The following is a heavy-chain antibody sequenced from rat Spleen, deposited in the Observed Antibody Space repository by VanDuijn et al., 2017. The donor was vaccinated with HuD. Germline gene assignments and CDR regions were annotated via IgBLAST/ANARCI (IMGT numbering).Heavy chain of an antibody. V-gene: IGHV5-25*01. CDR1: GFTFSNYY. CDR3: ARHNSGYGVMDA. J-gene: IGHJ4*01. Sequence: EVQLVESGGGLVQPGRSMKLSCAASGFTFSNYYMAWVRQAPTKGLEWVASIRPSGGNTYYRDSVKGRFTVSRDNAKSTLYLQMDSLRSEDTATYYCARHNSGYGVMDAWGQGASVTVSS. CDR2: IRPSGGNT. D-gene: IGHD4-3*01.